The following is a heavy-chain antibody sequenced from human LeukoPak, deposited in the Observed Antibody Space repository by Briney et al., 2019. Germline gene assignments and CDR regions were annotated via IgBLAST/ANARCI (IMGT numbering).Heavy chain of an antibody. CDR2: INPNSGGT. J-gene: IGHJ6*03. CDR3: ARDEGYSSSWYESYYYYMDV. V-gene: IGHV1-2*02. D-gene: IGHD6-13*01. CDR1: GYTFTGYY. Sequence: ASVKVSCKASGYTFTGYYMHWVRQAPGRGLEWMGWINPNSGGTNYAQKFQGRVTMTRDTSISTAYMELSRLRSDDKAVYYCARDEGYSSSWYESYYYYMDVWGKGTTVTVSS.